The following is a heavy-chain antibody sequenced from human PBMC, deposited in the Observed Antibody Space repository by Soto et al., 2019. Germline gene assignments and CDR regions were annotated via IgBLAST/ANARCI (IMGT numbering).Heavy chain of an antibody. Sequence: PSETLSLTCTVSGASISGFYWSWIRKSAGKGLEWIGRIYATGTTDYNPSLKSRVMMSVDTSKKQFSLKLRSVTAADTAVYYCVRDGTRTLRDWFDPWGQGISVTVSS. V-gene: IGHV4-4*07. J-gene: IGHJ5*02. CDR2: IYATGTT. CDR1: GASISGFY. CDR3: VRDGTRTLRDWFDP. D-gene: IGHD1-1*01.